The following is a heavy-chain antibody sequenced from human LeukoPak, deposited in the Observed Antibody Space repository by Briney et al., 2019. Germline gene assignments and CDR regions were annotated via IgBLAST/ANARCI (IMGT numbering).Heavy chain of an antibody. D-gene: IGHD2-2*01. CDR3: TKDGGSVVPADTFDY. Sequence: GGSLRLSCAASGFTFSSYAMSWVRQAPGKGLEWVTAISGSGGSTYYADSVKGRFTISRDNSKNTLYLQMNSLRAEDTAVYYCTKDGGSVVPADTFDYWGQGTLVTVSS. V-gene: IGHV3-23*01. CDR2: ISGSGGST. CDR1: GFTFSSYA. J-gene: IGHJ4*02.